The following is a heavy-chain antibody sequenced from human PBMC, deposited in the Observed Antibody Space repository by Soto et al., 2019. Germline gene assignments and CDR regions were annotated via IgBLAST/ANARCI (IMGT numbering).Heavy chain of an antibody. V-gene: IGHV1-69*06. CDR1: GGTFSSYA. J-gene: IGHJ6*02. D-gene: IGHD6-13*01. Sequence: GASVKVSCKASGGTFSSYAISWVRQAPGQGLEWMGGITPIFGTANYAQKFQGRVTITADKSTSTAYMELSSLRSEDTAVYYCARGGYSSSNYGMDVWGQGTTVTVSS. CDR3: ARGGYSSSNYGMDV. CDR2: ITPIFGTA.